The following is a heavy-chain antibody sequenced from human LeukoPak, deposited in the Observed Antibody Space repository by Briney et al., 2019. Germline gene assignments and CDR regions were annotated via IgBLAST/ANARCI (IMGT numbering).Heavy chain of an antibody. Sequence: ASVKVSCKASGYTFTGYYMHWVRQAPGQGLEWMGWINPNSGGTNYAQKFQGRVTMTRDTSISTAYMELSRLRSDDTAVYFCVRDCLPSGYYEFYYYYGMDVWGQGTTVTVSS. CDR2: INPNSGGT. CDR3: VRDCLPSGYYEFYYYYGMDV. V-gene: IGHV1-2*02. CDR1: GYTFTGYY. D-gene: IGHD5-12*01. J-gene: IGHJ6*02.